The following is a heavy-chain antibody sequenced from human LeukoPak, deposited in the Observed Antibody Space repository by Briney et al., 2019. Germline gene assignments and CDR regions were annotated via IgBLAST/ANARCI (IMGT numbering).Heavy chain of an antibody. CDR1: GFTFSSYW. Sequence: GGSLRLSCAASGFTFSSYWMHWVRQAPGQGLVWVSHIKIDGSSTSYADSVKGRFTISRDNAENTLYLQMTSLRAEDTAVYYCARDRDYTQDYWGQGTLVTVSS. J-gene: IGHJ4*02. V-gene: IGHV3-74*01. CDR2: IKIDGSST. CDR3: ARDRDYTQDY. D-gene: IGHD4-11*01.